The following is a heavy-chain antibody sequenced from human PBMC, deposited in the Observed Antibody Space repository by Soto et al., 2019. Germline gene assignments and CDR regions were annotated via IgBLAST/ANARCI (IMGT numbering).Heavy chain of an antibody. D-gene: IGHD4-4*01. CDR2: IFDSGNA. CDR1: GGSINSYC. V-gene: IGHV4-59*08. J-gene: IGHJ4*02. CDR3: ARHRRTTVAKFYFDN. Sequence: QVQLQESGPGLVKPSETLSLTCTVSGGSINSYCWSWIRQPPGKGLEWIAYIFDSGNATYNPSLKSRVTISVDTSKNQCSLKLTSVTAADTAVYCCARHRRTTVAKFYFDNWGQGALVTVSS.